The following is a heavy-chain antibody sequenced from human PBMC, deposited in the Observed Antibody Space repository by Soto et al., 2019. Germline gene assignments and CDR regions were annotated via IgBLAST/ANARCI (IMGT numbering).Heavy chain of an antibody. CDR1: GFTFSSYG. CDR3: AKEGGRGGGYFDY. Sequence: EVQLLESGGGLVQPGGSLRLPCAVSGFTFSSYGMNWVRQAPGKGLEWVSGISGSGGNTYYADSVKGRFTISRDNSKNTLYLQMNSRRAEDTAVYYCAKEGGRGGGYFDYWGQGTLVTVSS. J-gene: IGHJ4*02. V-gene: IGHV3-23*01. CDR2: ISGSGGNT. D-gene: IGHD3-16*01.